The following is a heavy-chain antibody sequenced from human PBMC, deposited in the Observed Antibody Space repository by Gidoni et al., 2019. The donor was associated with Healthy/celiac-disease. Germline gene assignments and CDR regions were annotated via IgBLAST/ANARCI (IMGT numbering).Heavy chain of an antibody. Sequence: QVQLHESVPGLVKPSETLSLPCPVSGYSISSGYFWGWIRQPPGQGLEWIGSIYHSGSTYYNPSLKSRVTISVDTSKNQFSLKLSSVTAADTAVYYCARDLPSSGGFDYWGQGTLVTVSS. CDR2: IYHSGST. CDR3: ARDLPSSGGFDY. CDR1: GYSISSGYF. D-gene: IGHD1-26*01. J-gene: IGHJ4*02. V-gene: IGHV4-38-2*02.